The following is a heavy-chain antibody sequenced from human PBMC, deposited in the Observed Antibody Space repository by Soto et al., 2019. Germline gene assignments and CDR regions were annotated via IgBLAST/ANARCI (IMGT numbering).Heavy chain of an antibody. J-gene: IGHJ4*02. D-gene: IGHD3-16*01. V-gene: IGHV1-18*01. CDR3: XRGGTPIDY. CDR1: GYTFTSYG. CDR2: ISAYNXNT. Sequence: QVQLVQSGAEVKKPGASVKVSCKASGYTFTSYGISWVRQAPGQGLEWMGWISAYNXNTXYAQKLQGRVTMTTDTXXXXXXXXXXXXXXXXTXXXXXXRGGTPIDYWGQGTLVTVSS.